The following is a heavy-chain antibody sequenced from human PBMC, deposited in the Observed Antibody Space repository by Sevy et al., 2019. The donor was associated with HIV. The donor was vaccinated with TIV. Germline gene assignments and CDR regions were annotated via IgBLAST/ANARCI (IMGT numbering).Heavy chain of an antibody. CDR1: GGTFSSYA. J-gene: IGHJ6*02. CDR3: ARDRITMVQGVPIYYYGMDV. CDR2: IIPIFGTA. D-gene: IGHD3-10*01. Sequence: ASVKVSCKASGGTFSSYASSWVRQAPGQGLEWMGGIIPIFGTANYAQKFQGRVTITADESTSTAYMELSSLRSEDTAVYCCARDRITMVQGVPIYYYGMDVWGQGTTVTVSS. V-gene: IGHV1-69*13.